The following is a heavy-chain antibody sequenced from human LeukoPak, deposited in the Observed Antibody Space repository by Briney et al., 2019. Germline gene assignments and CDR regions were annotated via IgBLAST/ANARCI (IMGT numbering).Heavy chain of an antibody. CDR2: MNSDGSAT. V-gene: IGHV3-74*01. CDR3: AKGPNYFDS. J-gene: IGHJ4*02. Sequence: PGVYLRRSCAASGFSFSNYWMHWLRQAPGKGLVWVTRMNSDGSATYYADSVQGRFTISRDNAKNTLYLQMNSLRAEDTAMYFCAKGPNYFDSWGQGTLVTASS. CDR1: GFSFSNYW.